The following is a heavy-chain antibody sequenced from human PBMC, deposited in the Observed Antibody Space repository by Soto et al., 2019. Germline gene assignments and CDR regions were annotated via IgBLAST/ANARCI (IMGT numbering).Heavy chain of an antibody. CDR1: GFTFDDYA. V-gene: IGHV3-9*01. CDR2: ISWNSGSI. D-gene: IGHD3-22*01. CDR3: AKDTGPQWLFDAFDI. J-gene: IGHJ3*02. Sequence: GGSLRLSCAASGFTFDDYAMHWVRQAPGKGLEWVSGISWNSGSIGYADSVKGRFTISRDNAKNSLYLQMNSLRAEDTALYYCAKDTGPQWLFDAFDIWGQGTMVTVSS.